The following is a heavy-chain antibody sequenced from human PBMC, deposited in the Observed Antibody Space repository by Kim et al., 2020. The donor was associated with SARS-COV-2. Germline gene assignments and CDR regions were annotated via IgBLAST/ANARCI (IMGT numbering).Heavy chain of an antibody. V-gene: IGHV4-39*01. J-gene: IGHJ6*02. CDR1: GGSISSSSYY. CDR3: AKTRSYGDYDYYYYGMYV. Sequence: SETLSLTCTVSGGSISSSSYYWGWIRQPPGKGLEWIGSIYYSGSTYYNPSLKSRVTISVDTSKNQFSLKLSSVTAADTAVYYCAKTRSYGDYDYYYYGMYVWGQGTTVTVSS. D-gene: IGHD4-17*01. CDR2: IYYSGST.